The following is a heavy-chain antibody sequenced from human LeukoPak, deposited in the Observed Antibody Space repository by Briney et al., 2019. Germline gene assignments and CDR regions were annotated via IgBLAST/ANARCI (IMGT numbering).Heavy chain of an antibody. D-gene: IGHD3-22*01. CDR3: ARDLLIYDSSGYYSAGDY. CDR2: IAYDRSNK. CDR1: GFTFSSYA. Sequence: GGSLRLSCAVSGFTFSSYAMHWVSQAPGKGLEWVAVIAYDRSNKYYADSVKGRFTISRDNSKNTLYLQMNSLRSEDTAVYYCARDLLIYDSSGYYSAGDYWGQGTLVTVSS. J-gene: IGHJ4*02. V-gene: IGHV3-30-3*01.